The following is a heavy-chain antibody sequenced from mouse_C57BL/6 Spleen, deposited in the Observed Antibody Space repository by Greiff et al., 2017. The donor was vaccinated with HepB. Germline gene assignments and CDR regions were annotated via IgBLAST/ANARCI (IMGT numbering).Heavy chain of an antibody. CDR3: ARRNYGSSYVWYFDV. CDR2: ISSGSSTI. D-gene: IGHD1-1*01. CDR1: GFTFSDYG. V-gene: IGHV5-17*01. J-gene: IGHJ1*03. Sequence: EVQGVESGGGLVKPGGSLKLSCAASGFTFSDYGMHWVRQAPEKGLEWVAYISSGSSTIYYADTVKGRFTISRDNAKNTLFLQMTSLRSEDTAMYYCARRNYGSSYVWYFDVWGTGTTVTVSS.